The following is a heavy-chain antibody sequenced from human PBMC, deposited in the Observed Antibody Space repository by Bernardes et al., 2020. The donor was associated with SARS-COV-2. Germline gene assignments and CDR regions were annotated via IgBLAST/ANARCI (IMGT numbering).Heavy chain of an antibody. D-gene: IGHD2-2*02. J-gene: IGHJ4*02. CDR3: ARGGYCSTTRCYNFDY. V-gene: IGHV3-7*01. CDR1: GSTFNSYW. Sequence: GGSLRLSCAASGSTFNSYWMSWVRQAPGKGLEWVANIKQDGSEKFYVDSVKGRFTISRDNAKNSLYLQMNSLRAEDTAVYYCARGGYCSTTRCYNFDYWGQETLVTVSS. CDR2: IKQDGSEK.